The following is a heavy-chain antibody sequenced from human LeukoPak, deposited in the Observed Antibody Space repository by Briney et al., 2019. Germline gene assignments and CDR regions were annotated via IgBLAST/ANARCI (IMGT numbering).Heavy chain of an antibody. CDR1: GFTFSNYN. CDR2: ISNSGSTI. D-gene: IGHD5-18*01. Sequence: PGGSLRLSCAASGFTFSNYNMNWVRQAPGKGLEWITYISNSGSTIYYAESVKGRFTISKDNAKNSLYLQMNSLRAEDTAVYYCARENKVGTSYVGDCWGQGTLVTVSS. CDR3: ARENKVGTSYVGDC. V-gene: IGHV3-48*03. J-gene: IGHJ4*02.